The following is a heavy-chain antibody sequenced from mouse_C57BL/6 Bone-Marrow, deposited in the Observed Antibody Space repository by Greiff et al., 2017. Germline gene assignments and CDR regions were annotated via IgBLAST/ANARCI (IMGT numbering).Heavy chain of an antibody. Sequence: DVQLQESGPGLVKPSQSLSLTCSVTGYSITSGYYWNWIRQFPGNKLEWMGYISYDGSNNYNPSLKNRISITRDTSKNQFFLKLNSVTTEDTATYYCARGVVGWYFDVWGTGTTVTVSS. D-gene: IGHD1-1*01. V-gene: IGHV3-6*01. CDR3: ARGVVGWYFDV. CDR2: ISYDGSN. J-gene: IGHJ1*03. CDR1: GYSITSGYY.